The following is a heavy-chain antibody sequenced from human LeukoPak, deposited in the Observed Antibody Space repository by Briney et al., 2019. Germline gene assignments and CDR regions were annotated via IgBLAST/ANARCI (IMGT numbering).Heavy chain of an antibody. V-gene: IGHV4-39*07. Sequence: SETLSLTCAVYGGSFSSYYWGWIRQPPGKGLEWIGSMYYSGSTYYNPSLKSRVTISVDRSKNQFSLKLSSVTAADTAVYYCARDRESSSGYAFDIWGQGTMVTVSS. CDR2: MYYSGST. D-gene: IGHD6-6*01. J-gene: IGHJ3*02. CDR3: ARDRESSSGYAFDI. CDR1: GGSFSSYY.